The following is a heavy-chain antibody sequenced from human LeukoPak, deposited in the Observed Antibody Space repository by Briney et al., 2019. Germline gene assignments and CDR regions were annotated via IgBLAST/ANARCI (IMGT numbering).Heavy chain of an antibody. CDR3: ARGAYPTHFDY. J-gene: IGHJ4*02. V-gene: IGHV4-59*01. Sequence: SETLSLTCTISGGSISSYYWSWIRQPPGKGLEWIGYIYYSGSTNYNPSLKSRVTISVDTSKNQFSLKVSSVTAADTAVYYCARGAYPTHFDYWGQGTLVTVSS. CDR2: IYYSGST. CDR1: GGSISSYY.